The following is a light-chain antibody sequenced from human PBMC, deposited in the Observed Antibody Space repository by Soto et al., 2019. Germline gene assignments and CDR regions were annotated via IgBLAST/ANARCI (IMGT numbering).Light chain of an antibody. Sequence: IHMTQSPSTLPASIGDRVTITCRASQGISSWLAWYQQKPGKAPKLLIYAASSLESGVPSRFSGSGSGTDFTLTINSLQPEDFATYYCQQADSFPLTFGGGTKVDIK. CDR3: QQADSFPLT. CDR2: AAS. J-gene: IGKJ4*01. V-gene: IGKV1-12*01. CDR1: QGISSW.